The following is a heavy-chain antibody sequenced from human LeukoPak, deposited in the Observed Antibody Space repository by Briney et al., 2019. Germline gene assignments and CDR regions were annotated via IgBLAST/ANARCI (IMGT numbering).Heavy chain of an antibody. V-gene: IGHV3-48*01. CDR3: ARAQVATMGY. CDR2: ISSRSSTI. Sequence: GGSLRLSCAASGFTVSSNYMSWVRQAPGKGLEWVSYISSRSSTIYYADSVKGRFTISRDNAKNSLYLQMNSLRAEDTAVYYCARAQVATMGYWGQGTLVTVSS. D-gene: IGHD5-12*01. CDR1: GFTVSSNY. J-gene: IGHJ4*02.